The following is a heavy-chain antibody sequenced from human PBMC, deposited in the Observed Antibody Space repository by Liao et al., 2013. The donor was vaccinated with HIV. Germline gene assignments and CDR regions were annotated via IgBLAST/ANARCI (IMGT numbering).Heavy chain of an antibody. CDR2: IYFSGTT. Sequence: QVQLRESGPGLVKPSETLSLICTVSGGSFNKDYWSWIRQSPGKGLEWIGYIYFSGTTTYNPSLKTRVTISVDSSKNQLSLKLSSVTAADTALYYCARHRGQLTLYNSFDVWGQGAMVTVSS. J-gene: IGHJ3*01. V-gene: IGHV4-59*08. D-gene: IGHD1-20*01. CDR1: GGSFNKDY. CDR3: ARHRGQLTLYNSFDV.